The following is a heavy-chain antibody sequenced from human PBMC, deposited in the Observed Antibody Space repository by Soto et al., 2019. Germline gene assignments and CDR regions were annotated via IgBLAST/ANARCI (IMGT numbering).Heavy chain of an antibody. Sequence: QVQLQESGPGPVKSSETLSLTYTVSGGSVTSEHYYWNWIRQPPGKGLEWIGYFFYTGSTNYNPSLESRLTMSVDVSKNHFSLRLNSVTAADTAVYYCAGGTDGKKVAYWGQGALVTVSS. CDR1: GGSVTSEHYY. V-gene: IGHV4-61*03. CDR2: FFYTGST. J-gene: IGHJ4*02. CDR3: AGGTDGKKVAY. D-gene: IGHD2-15*01.